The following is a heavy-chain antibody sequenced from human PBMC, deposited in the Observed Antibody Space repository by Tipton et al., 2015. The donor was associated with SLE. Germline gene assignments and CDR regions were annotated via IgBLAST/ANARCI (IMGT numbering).Heavy chain of an antibody. Sequence: QLVQSGVEVKKPGASVRVSCKASGYDFTKFDVSWVRQAPGQGLEWMGVISPHSGNTNYPQKLQGRVTMTTDTTTNTAYMDLRSLISDDTAVYYCARSEIYGSGRGAFAVWGQGTMVIVSS. V-gene: IGHV1-18*01. J-gene: IGHJ3*01. CDR3: ARSEIYGSGRGAFAV. CDR2: ISPHSGNT. D-gene: IGHD3-10*01. CDR1: GYDFTKFD.